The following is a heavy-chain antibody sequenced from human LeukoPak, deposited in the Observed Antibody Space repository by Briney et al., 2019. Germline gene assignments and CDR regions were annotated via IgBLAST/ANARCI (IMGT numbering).Heavy chain of an antibody. CDR3: ARGRDGYSYGIDY. CDR1: GGSFSGYY. Sequence: PSETLSLTCAVYGGSFSGYYWSWIRQPPGKGLEWIGEINHSRSTNYNPSLKSRVTISVDTSKNQFSLKLSSVTAADTAVYYCARGRDGYSYGIDYWGQGTLVTVSS. J-gene: IGHJ4*02. D-gene: IGHD5-18*01. CDR2: INHSRST. V-gene: IGHV4-34*01.